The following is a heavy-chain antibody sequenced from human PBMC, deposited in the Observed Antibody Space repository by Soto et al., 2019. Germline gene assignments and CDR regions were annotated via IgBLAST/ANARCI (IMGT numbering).Heavy chain of an antibody. Sequence: PGESLKISCKASGVIFTNYWIGWVRQMPGKGLEWMGIIYPGDSDTRYSPSFQGQVTISADESIDTAYLQWRSLKASDTAMYYCARPTYSGSGSYYAHWGQGTLVTVSS. CDR1: GVIFTNYW. D-gene: IGHD3-10*01. CDR2: IYPGDSDT. J-gene: IGHJ4*02. V-gene: IGHV5-51*01. CDR3: ARPTYSGSGSYYAH.